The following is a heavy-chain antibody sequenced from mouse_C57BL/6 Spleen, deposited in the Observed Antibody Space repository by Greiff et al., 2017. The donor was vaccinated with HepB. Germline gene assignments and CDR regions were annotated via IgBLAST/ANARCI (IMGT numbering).Heavy chain of an antibody. CDR3: ARDSIITTHYYFDY. D-gene: IGHD1-1*01. CDR1: GYSFTGYF. J-gene: IGHJ2*01. V-gene: IGHV1-20*01. CDR2: INPYNGDT. Sequence: VQLQQSGPELVKPGDSVQISCKASGYSFTGYFMNWVMQSHGKSLEWIGRINPYNGDTFYNQKFKGKATLTVDKSSSTAHMELRSLTSEDSAVYYCARDSIITTHYYFDYWGQGTTLTVSS.